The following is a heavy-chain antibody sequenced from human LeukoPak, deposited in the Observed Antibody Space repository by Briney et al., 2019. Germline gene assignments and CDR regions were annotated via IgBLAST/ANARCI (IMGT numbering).Heavy chain of an antibody. Sequence: ASVKVSCKASGYTFTGYYMHWVRQAPGQGLEWMGWINPNSGGTNYAQKFQGRVTMTRDTSISTAYMELSRLRSDDAAVYYCARDHLITIFGVQTSNAFDIWGQGTMVTVSS. CDR2: INPNSGGT. CDR1: GYTFTGYY. V-gene: IGHV1-2*02. CDR3: ARDHLITIFGVQTSNAFDI. J-gene: IGHJ3*02. D-gene: IGHD3-3*01.